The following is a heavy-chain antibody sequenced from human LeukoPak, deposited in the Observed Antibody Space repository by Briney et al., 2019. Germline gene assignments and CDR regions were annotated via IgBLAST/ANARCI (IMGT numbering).Heavy chain of an antibody. Sequence: ASVKVSCKASGYTFTSYDINWVRQATGQGLEWMGWMNPNSGNTGYAQKFQGRVTMTRNTSISTAYMELSSLRSEDTAVYYCARVLCSSSWYGDYNWFDPWGQGTLVTVSS. V-gene: IGHV1-8*01. CDR3: ARVLCSSSWYGDYNWFDP. CDR2: MNPNSGNT. J-gene: IGHJ5*02. D-gene: IGHD6-13*01. CDR1: GYTFTSYD.